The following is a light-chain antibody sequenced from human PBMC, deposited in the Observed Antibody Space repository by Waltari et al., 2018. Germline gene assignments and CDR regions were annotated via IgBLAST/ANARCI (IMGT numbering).Light chain of an antibody. Sequence: DIVMTQTPVSLSVTPGQSASISCKSSQSLLYTGGKTYFYWYLQKAGQPPQLLIYEISKRFSGVPDRFSGSGSGTDFTRKISRVEAEDVGVYYCMQTKQFPWTLGQGTKVEVK. V-gene: IGKV2D-29*01. CDR3: MQTKQFPWT. CDR1: QSLLYTGGKTY. J-gene: IGKJ1*01. CDR2: EIS.